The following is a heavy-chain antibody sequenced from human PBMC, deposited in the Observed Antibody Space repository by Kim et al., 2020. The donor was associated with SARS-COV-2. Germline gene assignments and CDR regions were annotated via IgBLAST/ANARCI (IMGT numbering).Heavy chain of an antibody. CDR1: GYTLTELS. J-gene: IGHJ5*02. V-gene: IGHV1-24*01. Sequence: ASVKVSCKVSGYTLTELSMHWVRQAPGKGLEWMGGFDPEDGETIYAQKFQGRVTMTEDTSTDTAYMELSSLRSEDTAVYYCATIVVVPAAIRVGGNWFDPWGQGTLVTVSS. CDR3: ATIVVVPAAIRVGGNWFDP. CDR2: FDPEDGET. D-gene: IGHD2-2*02.